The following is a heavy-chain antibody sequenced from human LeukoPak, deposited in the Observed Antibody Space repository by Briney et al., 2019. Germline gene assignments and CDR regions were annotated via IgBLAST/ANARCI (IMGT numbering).Heavy chain of an antibody. D-gene: IGHD3-10*01. J-gene: IGHJ4*02. CDR3: AKVNSIWFGELSGLDY. CDR2: IRYDGSNK. CDR1: EFTFSSYG. Sequence: GGSLRLSCTASEFTFSSYGMHWVRQAPGKGLEWVAFIRYDGSNKYYADSVKGRFTISRDNSKNTLYLQMNSLRAEDTAVYYCAKVNSIWFGELSGLDYWGQGTLVTVSS. V-gene: IGHV3-30*02.